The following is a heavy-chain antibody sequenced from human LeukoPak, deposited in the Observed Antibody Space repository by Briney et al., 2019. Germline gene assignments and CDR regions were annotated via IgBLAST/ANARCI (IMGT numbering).Heavy chain of an antibody. CDR3: ARRAGAYSHPYDY. CDR1: GFTFRSYG. Sequence: GGSLRLSCATSGFTFRSYGMHWVRQVPGKGLEWVAVISHDAKSTYHVDSVKGRFTISRDNSKNTLYLQMNSLRAEDTAVYYCARRAGAYSHPYDYWGQGTLVTVSS. CDR2: ISHDAKST. V-gene: IGHV3-30*03. J-gene: IGHJ4*02. D-gene: IGHD4/OR15-4a*01.